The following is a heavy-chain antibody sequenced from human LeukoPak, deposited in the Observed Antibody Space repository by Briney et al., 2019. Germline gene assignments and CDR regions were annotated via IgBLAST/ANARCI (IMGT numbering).Heavy chain of an antibody. V-gene: IGHV4-4*09. J-gene: IGHJ6*03. CDR3: ARRYPFEYSSSSRNYYYYYMDV. D-gene: IGHD6-6*01. CDR1: GGSISSYY. CDR2: IYTSGST. Sequence: SETLSLTCTVSGGSISSYYWSWIRQPPGKGLEWIGYIYTSGSTNYNPSLKSRVTISVDTSKNQFSLKLSSVTAADTAVYYCARRYPFEYSSSSRNYYYYYMDVWGKGTTVTVSS.